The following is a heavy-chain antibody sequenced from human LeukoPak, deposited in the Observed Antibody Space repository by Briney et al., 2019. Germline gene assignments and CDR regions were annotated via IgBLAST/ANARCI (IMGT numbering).Heavy chain of an antibody. J-gene: IGHJ4*02. Sequence: ASVKVSCKASGYTFTGYYMHWVRQAPGQGLEWMGRINPNSGGTNYAQKFQGRVTMTRDTSISTAYMELRSLRSDDTAVYYCARVSGEDGYDILTGYYFDYWGQGTLVTVSS. CDR1: GYTFTGYY. CDR2: INPNSGGT. CDR3: ARVSGEDGYDILTGYYFDY. V-gene: IGHV1-2*06. D-gene: IGHD3-9*01.